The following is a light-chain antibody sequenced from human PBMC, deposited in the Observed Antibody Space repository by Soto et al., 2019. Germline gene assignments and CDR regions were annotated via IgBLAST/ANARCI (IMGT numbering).Light chain of an antibody. J-gene: IGKJ4*01. CDR2: SAS. CDR3: QQASSFPLT. CDR1: QPISSW. V-gene: IGKV1-12*01. Sequence: IQMTQSPSSVSASVGDRVTITCRASQPISSWLAWYQQKPGQPPNLLIYSASTLRSGVPSRVSGSESGTLFTLTITNLQPEDFATYYCQQASSFPLTFGGWTKVAV.